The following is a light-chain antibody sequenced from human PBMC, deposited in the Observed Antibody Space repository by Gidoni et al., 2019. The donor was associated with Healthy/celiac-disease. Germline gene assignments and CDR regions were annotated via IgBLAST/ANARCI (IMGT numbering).Light chain of an antibody. CDR3: QKYGSSSLT. CDR1: QRVSTSY. V-gene: IGKV3-20*01. Sequence: EIVLTQSPGTLSLSPVERATLSCRDSQRVSTSYLAWYQQKPGQAPRLLIYGASSRATGIPYRFSGSGSGTDFTLTISRLEPEDFAVYYCQKYGSSSLTFGGGTKVEIK. J-gene: IGKJ4*01. CDR2: GAS.